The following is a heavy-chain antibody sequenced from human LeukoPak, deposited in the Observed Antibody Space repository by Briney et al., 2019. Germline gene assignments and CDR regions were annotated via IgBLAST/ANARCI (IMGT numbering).Heavy chain of an antibody. CDR1: GFTFSSYA. J-gene: IGHJ4*02. Sequence: GGSLRLSCAASGFTFSSYAMSWVRQAPGKGLEWVSAISGSGGSTYYADSVKGRYTISRDNSKNTLYLQMNSLRAEDTAVYFCAKSRSGSANWALQIFDNWGQGTLVTVSS. D-gene: IGHD1-1*01. V-gene: IGHV3-23*01. CDR3: AKSRSGSANWALQIFDN. CDR2: ISGSGGST.